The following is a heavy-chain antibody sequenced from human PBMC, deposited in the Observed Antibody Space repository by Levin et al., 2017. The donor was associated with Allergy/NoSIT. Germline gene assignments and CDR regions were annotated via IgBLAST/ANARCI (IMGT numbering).Heavy chain of an antibody. CDR2: ISYDGSNK. CDR3: AKDLADCSGGRCYSANLNNWFDP. D-gene: IGHD2-15*01. J-gene: IGHJ5*02. V-gene: IGHV3-30*18. Sequence: PGESLKISCAASGFTFSAYGIHWVRQAPGKGLEWVAVISYDGSNKFFADSVKGRFTISRDNSKNTVYLQMDSLRVEDTAVYYCAKDLADCSGGRCYSANLNNWFDPWGQGTLVTVSS. CDR1: GFTFSAYG.